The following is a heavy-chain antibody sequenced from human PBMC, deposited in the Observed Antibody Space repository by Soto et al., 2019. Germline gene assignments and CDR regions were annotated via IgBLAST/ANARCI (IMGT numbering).Heavy chain of an antibody. D-gene: IGHD3-10*01. CDR3: AKDRLQRRVWPLLWFGEPAGMDV. J-gene: IGHJ6*04. Sequence: EVQLLESGGGLVQPGGSLRLSCAASGFTFSSYAMSWVRQAPGKGLEWVSAISGSGGSTYYADSVKGRFTISRDNSKNTLYLQMNGLRAEDTAVYYCAKDRLQRRVWPLLWFGEPAGMDVWGKGTTVTVSS. CDR1: GFTFSSYA. V-gene: IGHV3-23*01. CDR2: ISGSGGST.